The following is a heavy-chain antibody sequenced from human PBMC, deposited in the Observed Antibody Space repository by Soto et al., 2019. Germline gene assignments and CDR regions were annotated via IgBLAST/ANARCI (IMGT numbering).Heavy chain of an antibody. D-gene: IGHD3-16*02. CDR3: AKDMSVRMITFGGVIVS. CDR1: GFTFDDYA. V-gene: IGHV3-9*01. CDR2: ISWNSGSI. Sequence: GGSLRLSCAASGFTFDDYAMHWVRQAPGKGLEWVSGISWNSGSIGYADSVKGRFTISRAKAKNSRYLQMNSLRAEDTALYYCAKDMSVRMITFGGVIVSWGQGTLVTVSS. J-gene: IGHJ4*02.